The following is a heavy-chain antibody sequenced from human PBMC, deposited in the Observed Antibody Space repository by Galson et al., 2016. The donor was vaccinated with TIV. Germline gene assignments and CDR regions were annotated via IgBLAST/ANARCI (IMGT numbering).Heavy chain of an antibody. D-gene: IGHD3-22*01. V-gene: IGHV3-74*01. J-gene: IGHJ4*02. CDR1: GFTFSSYW. CDR2: INSDGSIT. CDR3: ARPSHYYDISSYYPLDY. Sequence: SLRLSCAASGFTFSSYWMHWVRQAPGKGLVWVSRINSDGSITTYADSLKGRFTVSRDNAKNTLYLQMHSLRAEDTAVYYCARPSHYYDISSYYPLDYCGRGSLVTVSS.